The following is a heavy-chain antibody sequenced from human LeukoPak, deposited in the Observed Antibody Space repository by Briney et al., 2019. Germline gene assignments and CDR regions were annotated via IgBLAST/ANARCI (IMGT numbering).Heavy chain of an antibody. J-gene: IGHJ4*02. Sequence: PSETLSLTCAVYGGSFSGYYWSWIRQSPGKGLEWIGEINHSGSTNYNPSLKSRVTMSVDTSKKQFSLKLSSVTAADTAVYYCASLRERSYYARGFDYWGQGTLVTVSS. CDR1: GGSFSGYY. D-gene: IGHD1-26*01. CDR3: ASLRERSYYARGFDY. V-gene: IGHV4-34*01. CDR2: INHSGST.